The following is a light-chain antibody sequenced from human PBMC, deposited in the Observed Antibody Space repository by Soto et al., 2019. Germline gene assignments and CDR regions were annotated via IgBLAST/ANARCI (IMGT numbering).Light chain of an antibody. CDR1: QSVSSY. CDR2: DAS. CDR3: QQRSNWPPYT. V-gene: IGKV3-11*01. Sequence: EIVLTQSPATLSLSLGERDTISCRASQSVSSYLAWYQQKPGQAPRVLIYDASNMATGIPARFSGSGSGTDFTLTISSLEPEDFAVYYCQQRSNWPPYTFGQGTKLEIK. J-gene: IGKJ2*01.